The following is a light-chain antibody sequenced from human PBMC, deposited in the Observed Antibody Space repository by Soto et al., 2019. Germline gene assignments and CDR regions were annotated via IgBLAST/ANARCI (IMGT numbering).Light chain of an antibody. CDR3: QQSYTTPYT. CDR1: EIIHSY. CDR2: AAS. J-gene: IGKJ2*01. Sequence: DIQITQSPSSLSAYVGYRVTITCPASEIIHSYLNWHQQKPGKAPKLLIYAASNLKSGVPSRFSASVSGTYFTLTISNLQPEDFATYYCQQSYTTPYTFGQGTKVDIK. V-gene: IGKV1-39*01.